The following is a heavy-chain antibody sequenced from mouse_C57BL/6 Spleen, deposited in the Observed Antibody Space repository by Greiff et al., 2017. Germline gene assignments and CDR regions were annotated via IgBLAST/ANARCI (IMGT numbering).Heavy chain of an antibody. J-gene: IGHJ4*01. CDR3: ARLNYDYYCYAMDY. V-gene: IGHV1-9*01. CDR1: GYTFTGYW. Sequence: VKLQESGAELMKPGASVKLSCKATGYTFTGYWIEWVKQRPGHGLEWIGEILPGSGSTNYNEKFKGKAPFTADTSSNTAYMQLSSLTTEDSTIYYGARLNYDYYCYAMDYWGQGTSVTVSA. D-gene: IGHD2-4*01. CDR2: ILPGSGST.